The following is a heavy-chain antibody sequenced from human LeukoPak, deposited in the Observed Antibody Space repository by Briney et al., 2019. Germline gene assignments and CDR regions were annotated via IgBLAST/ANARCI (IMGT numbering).Heavy chain of an antibody. D-gene: IGHD4-23*01. Sequence: PGGSLRPSCAASEFTFSKFWMTWVRQAPGKGLEWMANIKEDGSEKYNVASVKGRFTISRDNAKNSPYLQMNSLRAEDTAVYHCARDRWVRVRGHYDYYGMDVWGQGTTVTVSS. CDR2: IKEDGSEK. J-gene: IGHJ6*02. CDR1: EFTFSKFW. V-gene: IGHV3-7*04. CDR3: ARDRWVRVRGHYDYYGMDV.